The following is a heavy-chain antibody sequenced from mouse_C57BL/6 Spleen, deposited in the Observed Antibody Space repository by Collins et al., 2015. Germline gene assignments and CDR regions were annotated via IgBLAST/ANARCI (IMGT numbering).Heavy chain of an antibody. V-gene: IGHV1-69*01. Sequence: QLQQPGAELVMPGASVKLSCKASGYTFTSYWMHWVKQRPGQGLEWIGEIDPSDSYTNYNQKFKGKSTLTVDKSSSTAYMQLSSLTSEDSAVYYCARRGGSSGYDYFDYWGQGTTLTVSS. CDR1: GYTFTSYW. J-gene: IGHJ2*01. CDR3: ARRGGSSGYDYFDY. CDR2: IDPSDSYT. D-gene: IGHD3-2*02.